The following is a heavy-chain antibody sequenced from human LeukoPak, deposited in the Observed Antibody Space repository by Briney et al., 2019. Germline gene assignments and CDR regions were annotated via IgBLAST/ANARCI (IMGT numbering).Heavy chain of an antibody. D-gene: IGHD5-24*01. CDR2: IIPIFGIA. J-gene: IGHJ4*02. V-gene: IGHV1-69*04. Sequence: SVKVACKASGGTFSSYAISWVRQAPGQGLEWMGRIIPIFGIANYAQKFQGRVTITADRSTSTAYMELSSLRSEDTAVYYCARDDLEMATIRDGSDYWGQGTLVTVSS. CDR3: ARDDLEMATIRDGSDY. CDR1: GGTFSSYA.